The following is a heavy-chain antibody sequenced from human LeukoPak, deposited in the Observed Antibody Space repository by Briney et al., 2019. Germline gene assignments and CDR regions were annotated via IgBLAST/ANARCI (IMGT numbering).Heavy chain of an antibody. CDR3: ARDRADYDILTGPDY. CDR1: GFSFSSYA. CDR2: ISYDGSNK. Sequence: GGSLRLSCSASGFSFSSYAMNWVRQGLGKGLEWVAVISYDGSNKYYADSVKGRFTISRDNSKNTLYLQMNSLRAEDTAVYYCARDRADYDILTGPDYWGQGTLVTVSS. V-gene: IGHV3-30*04. J-gene: IGHJ4*02. D-gene: IGHD3-9*01.